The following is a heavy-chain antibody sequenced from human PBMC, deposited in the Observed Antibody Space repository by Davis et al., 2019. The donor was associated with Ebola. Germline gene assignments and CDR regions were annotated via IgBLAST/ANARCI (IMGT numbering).Heavy chain of an antibody. J-gene: IGHJ6*02. CDR1: GGSISSYY. CDR2: IYYSGST. Sequence: PSETLSLTCTVSGGSISSYYWSWIRQPPGKGLEWIGYIYYSGSTNYNPSLKSRVTISVDTSKNQFSLKLSSVTAADTAVYYCARGSSWLHYYYYYGMDVWGQGTTVTVSS. V-gene: IGHV4-59*01. D-gene: IGHD6-13*01. CDR3: ARGSSWLHYYYYYGMDV.